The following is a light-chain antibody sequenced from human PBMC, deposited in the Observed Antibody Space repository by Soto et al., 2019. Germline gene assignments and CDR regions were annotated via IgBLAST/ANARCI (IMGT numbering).Light chain of an antibody. CDR1: SSDIGGHHF. Sequence: QSALTQPASVSGSPGQSITISCTGTSSDIGGHHFVSWYQQQSGKAPKLVIYEVTDRPSGVSDRFSGSKSGNTASLTISGLQPEDEADYYCSSYTSSSLYVFGTGTRSPS. J-gene: IGLJ1*01. CDR3: SSYTSSSLYV. CDR2: EVT. V-gene: IGLV2-14*01.